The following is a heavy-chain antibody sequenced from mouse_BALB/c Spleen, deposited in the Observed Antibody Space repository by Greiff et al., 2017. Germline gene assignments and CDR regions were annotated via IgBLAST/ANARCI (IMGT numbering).Heavy chain of an antibody. CDR3: ATGLTGAY. V-gene: IGHV5-17*02. CDR1: GFTFSSFG. J-gene: IGHJ3*01. Sequence: EVKVVESGGGLVQPGGSRKLSCAASGFTFSSFGMHWVRQAPEKGLEWVAYISSGSSTIYYADTVKVRFTISRDNPKNTLFLQMTSLRAEDTAMYYCATGLTGAYWGQGTLVTVSA. CDR2: ISSGSSTI. D-gene: IGHD6-1*01.